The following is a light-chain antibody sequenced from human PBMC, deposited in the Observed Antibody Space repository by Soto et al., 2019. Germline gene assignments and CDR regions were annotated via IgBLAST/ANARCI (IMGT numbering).Light chain of an antibody. CDR2: DVF. Sequence: QSALTQPASVSGSPGQSITISCTGTSSDVGRYNYISWYQQHPGKAPKLMIYDVFNRPSGVSYRFSGSKSGNTASLTISGLQAEDEVDYYCSSYTTSNTLVVFGGGTMLTVL. CDR3: SSYTTSNTLVV. V-gene: IGLV2-14*01. J-gene: IGLJ2*01. CDR1: SSDVGRYNY.